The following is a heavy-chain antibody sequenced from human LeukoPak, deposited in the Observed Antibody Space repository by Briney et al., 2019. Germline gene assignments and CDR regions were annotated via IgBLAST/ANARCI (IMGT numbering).Heavy chain of an antibody. V-gene: IGHV4-34*01. Sequence: PSETLSLTCAVYGGSFSGYYWSWIRQPPGKGLEWIGEINHSGSTNYNPSLKSRVTISVDTSKNQFSLKLSSVTAADTAVYYCARRRYSYGPFGYWGQGTLVTVSS. CDR2: INHSGST. D-gene: IGHD5-18*01. CDR1: GGSFSGYY. CDR3: ARRRYSYGPFGY. J-gene: IGHJ4*02.